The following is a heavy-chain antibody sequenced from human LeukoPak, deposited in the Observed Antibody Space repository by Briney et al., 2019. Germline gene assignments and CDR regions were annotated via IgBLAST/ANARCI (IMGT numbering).Heavy chain of an antibody. D-gene: IGHD2-2*01. J-gene: IGHJ4*02. CDR3: ASLAVVVPAAMI. V-gene: IGHV4-30-2*01. CDR2: IYHSGST. CDR1: GGSISSGGYS. Sequence: SQTLSLTCAVSGGSISSGGYSWSWLRRPPGTGLEWIGYIYHSGSTYYNPSLKSRVTISVDRSKNQFSLKLSSVTAADTAVYYCASLAVVVPAAMIWGQGTLVTVSS.